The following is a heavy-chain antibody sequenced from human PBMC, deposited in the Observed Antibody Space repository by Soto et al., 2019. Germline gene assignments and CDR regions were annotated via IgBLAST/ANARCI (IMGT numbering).Heavy chain of an antibody. Sequence: GESLKISCKGSGYSFATYWIGWERQMPGKGLEWMGIIYPGDFDTRYSPSFQGQVTISVDKSISTAYLQWSSLKASDTAIYYCARTTWKLVDPYYFDYWGQGTLVTVSS. CDR3: ARTTWKLVDPYYFDY. D-gene: IGHD6-13*01. J-gene: IGHJ4*02. V-gene: IGHV5-51*01. CDR1: GYSFATYW. CDR2: IYPGDFDT.